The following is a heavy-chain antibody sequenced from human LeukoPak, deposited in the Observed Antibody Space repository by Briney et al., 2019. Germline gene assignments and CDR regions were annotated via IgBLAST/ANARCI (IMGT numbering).Heavy chain of an antibody. Sequence: ASVKVSCKASGYSFTGYYVHWVRQAPGQGLEWVGWISPNSGGTHYVQKFQGRVTMTSDTYINTAYMELSSLRFDDTAVYYCASNPYETFYSMDVWGQGTTVTVSS. V-gene: IGHV1-2*02. CDR3: ASNPYETFYSMDV. J-gene: IGHJ6*02. CDR1: GYSFTGYY. D-gene: IGHD2-15*01. CDR2: ISPNSGGT.